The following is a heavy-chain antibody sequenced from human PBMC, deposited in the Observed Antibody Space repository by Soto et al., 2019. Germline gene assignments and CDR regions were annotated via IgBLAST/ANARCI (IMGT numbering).Heavy chain of an antibody. CDR3: ARDDPMVRGVIGAFDI. Sequence: SETLSLTCTVSGGSISSYYWSWIRQPPGKGLEWIGYIYYSGSTNYNPSLKSRVTISVDTSKNQFSLKLSSVTAADTAVYYCARDDPMVRGVIGAFDIWGQGTMVTVSS. D-gene: IGHD3-10*01. CDR2: IYYSGST. CDR1: GGSISSYY. V-gene: IGHV4-59*01. J-gene: IGHJ3*02.